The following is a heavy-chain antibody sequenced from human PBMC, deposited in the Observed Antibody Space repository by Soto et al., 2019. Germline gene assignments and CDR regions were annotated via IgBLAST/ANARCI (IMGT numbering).Heavy chain of an antibody. D-gene: IGHD6-13*01. J-gene: IGHJ3*02. V-gene: IGHV4-4*07. CDR3: ARDRYSSSWYPYAFDI. CDR1: GGSISSYY. Sequence: PSETLSLTCTVSGGSISSYYWCWIRQPAGKGLEWIGRIYTSGSTNYNPSLKSRVTMSVDTSKNQFSLKLSSVTAADTAVYYCARDRYSSSWYPYAFDIWGQGTMVTVSS. CDR2: IYTSGST.